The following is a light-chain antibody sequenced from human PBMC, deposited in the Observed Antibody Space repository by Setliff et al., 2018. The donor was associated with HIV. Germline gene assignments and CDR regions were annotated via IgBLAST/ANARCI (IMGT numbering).Light chain of an antibody. J-gene: IGLJ1*01. Sequence: QSVLTQPPSASGTPGQRVTISCSGSSSNIGSNYVYWYQQLPGTAPKLLIYRNNQRPTGVPDRFSGSKSGTSASLAISGLQSEDEADYYCAAWDDGLNGSYVFGIGTKVTVL. CDR3: AAWDDGLNGSYV. CDR1: SSNIGSNY. V-gene: IGLV1-47*01. CDR2: RNN.